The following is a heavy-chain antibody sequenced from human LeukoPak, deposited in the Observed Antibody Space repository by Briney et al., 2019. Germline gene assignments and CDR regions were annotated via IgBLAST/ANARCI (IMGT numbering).Heavy chain of an antibody. Sequence: GGSLRLSCAASGFSVSGYWMSWVRQAPGKGLEWVANIKQDGSEKYYVDSVKGRFTISRDNAKNSLYLQMNSLRAEDTAVYYCARGQYCSSTSCFSYYYYMDVWGKGTTVTVSS. V-gene: IGHV3-7*01. J-gene: IGHJ6*03. CDR3: ARGQYCSSTSCFSYYYYMDV. CDR1: GFSVSGYW. D-gene: IGHD2-2*01. CDR2: IKQDGSEK.